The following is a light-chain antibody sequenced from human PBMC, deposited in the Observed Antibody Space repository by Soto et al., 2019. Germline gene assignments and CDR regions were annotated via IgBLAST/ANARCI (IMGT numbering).Light chain of an antibody. CDR3: QQRNIWPPVT. J-gene: IGKJ5*01. CDR1: PSVTNY. Sequence: EIVLTQSPATLSLSPGERATLSCRASPSVTNYLAWYQQKPGQAPRLVIYSAFNRATGIPARFSGSGSGTDFTLTISSLEPEDFAVYYCQQRNIWPPVTFGQGTRLEIK. V-gene: IGKV3-11*01. CDR2: SAF.